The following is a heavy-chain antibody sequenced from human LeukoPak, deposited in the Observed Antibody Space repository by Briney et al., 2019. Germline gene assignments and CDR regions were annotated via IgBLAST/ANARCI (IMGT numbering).Heavy chain of an antibody. V-gene: IGHV1-8*01. Sequence: GASVKVSCKASGYTFTSYDINWVRQATGQGLEWMGWMNPNSGNTGYAQKFQGRVTMTRNTSISTAYMELSSLRSEDTAVYYCARVPMVRGVTDYYYYYMDVWGKGTTVTISS. CDR3: ARVPMVRGVTDYYYYYMDV. CDR1: GYTFTSYD. CDR2: MNPNSGNT. J-gene: IGHJ6*03. D-gene: IGHD3-10*01.